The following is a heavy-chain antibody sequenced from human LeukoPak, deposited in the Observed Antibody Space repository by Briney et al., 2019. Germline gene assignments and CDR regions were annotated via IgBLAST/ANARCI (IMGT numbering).Heavy chain of an antibody. CDR1: GFTFSSYG. Sequence: PGGSLRLSCAASGFTFSSYGMHWVRQAPGKELEWVAVIWYDGSNKYYADSVKGRFTISRDNSKNTLYLQMNSLRAEDTAVYYCAREGAPYSSSWYVDYWGQGTLVTVSS. CDR2: IWYDGSNK. J-gene: IGHJ4*02. V-gene: IGHV3-33*01. D-gene: IGHD6-13*01. CDR3: AREGAPYSSSWYVDY.